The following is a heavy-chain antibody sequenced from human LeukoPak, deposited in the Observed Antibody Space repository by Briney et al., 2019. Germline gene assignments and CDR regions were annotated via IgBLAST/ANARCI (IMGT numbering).Heavy chain of an antibody. CDR1: GGSISSYY. V-gene: IGHV4-59*01. Sequence: SETPSLTCTVSGGSISSYYWSWIRQPPGKGLEWIGYIYYSGSTNCNPSLKSRVTISVDTSKNQFSLKLSSVTAADTAVYYCARDIGDYGDPNWFDSWGQGTLVAVSS. CDR3: ARDIGDYGDPNWFDS. CDR2: IYYSGST. D-gene: IGHD4-17*01. J-gene: IGHJ5*01.